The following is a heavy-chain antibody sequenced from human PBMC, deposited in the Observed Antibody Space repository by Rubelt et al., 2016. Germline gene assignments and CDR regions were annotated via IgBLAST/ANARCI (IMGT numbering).Heavy chain of an antibody. D-gene: IGHD2/OR15-2a*01. CDR2: INHSGST. V-gene: IGHV4-34*01. CDR3: ARSFLSLRLVFDY. CDR1: GGSFSGYY. J-gene: IGHJ4*02. Sequence: QVQLQQWGAGLLKPSETLSLTCAVYGGSFSGYYWSWIRQPPGKGLECIGEINHSGSTNYNPSPRGRFTISVETSKNQLSLKLSFVTAADTAVDYCARSFLSLRLVFDYWGQGTLVTVSS.